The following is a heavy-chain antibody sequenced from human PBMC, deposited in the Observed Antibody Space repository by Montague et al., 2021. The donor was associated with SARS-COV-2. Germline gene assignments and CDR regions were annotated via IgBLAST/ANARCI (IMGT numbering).Heavy chain of an antibody. CDR2: IYGGDEK. Sequence: PALVKPTPTLTLTCTFSGFSLNTPEVAVGWIRQPPGKALEWLALIYGGDEKRYGPSLQSRLTITRDTSKSQVVLTMTNMDPVDTATYFCAHRFAGFFDYWGQGILVTVSS. CDR3: AHRFAGFFDY. CDR1: GFSLNTPEVA. J-gene: IGHJ4*02. V-gene: IGHV2-5*05.